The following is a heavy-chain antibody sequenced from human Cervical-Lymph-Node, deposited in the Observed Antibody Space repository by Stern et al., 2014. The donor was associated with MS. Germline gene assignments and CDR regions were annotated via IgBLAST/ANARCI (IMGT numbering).Heavy chain of an antibody. V-gene: IGHV4-61*02. CDR1: GASINSGSYY. CDR2: IYTSGSP. D-gene: IGHD6-19*01. CDR3: ARLPGAVGSFYFDS. Sequence: QVQLQESGPGLVRPSQTLSLTCTVSGASINSGSYYWSWVRQPAGKGLEWIGRIYTSGSPDYSPSHISRVTISVATSKNQFSLHLSSVTAADTAVYYCARLPGAVGSFYFDSWGQGSLVTVSS. J-gene: IGHJ4*01.